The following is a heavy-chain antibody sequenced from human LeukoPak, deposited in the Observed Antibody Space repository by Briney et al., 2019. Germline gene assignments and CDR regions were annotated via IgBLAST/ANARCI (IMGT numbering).Heavy chain of an antibody. CDR2: LSYYNGYS. CDR1: GYTFTSYG. J-gene: IGHJ6*03. CDR3: ARDVPDPYGGNYYYYYYMDV. D-gene: IGHD4-23*01. V-gene: IGHV1-18*01. Sequence: ASVKVSCKASGYTFTSYGISWVRQPPGQGLEWMGWLSYYNGYSNYEQQLRGRVTMTKDTSTSTAYMELKSLRSDDTAVYYCARDVPDPYGGNYYYYYYMDVWGKGTTVTVSS.